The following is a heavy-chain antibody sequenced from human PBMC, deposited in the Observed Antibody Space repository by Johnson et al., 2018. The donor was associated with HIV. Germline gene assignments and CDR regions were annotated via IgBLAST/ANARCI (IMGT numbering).Heavy chain of an antibody. CDR3: ASGDDDGF. CDR1: GFTFTFYW. CDR2: IKKDGSEK. D-gene: IGHD5-12*01. Sequence: EVQLVESGGGLVQPGGSLRLSCAASGFTFTFYWMSWVRQSPGKGLEWVANIKKDGSEKYYVDSVKGRFTISRDNAKNSLYLQMNSLRPEDTAVYYCASGDDDGFLGQGTMVTVSS. J-gene: IGHJ3*01. V-gene: IGHV3-7*02.